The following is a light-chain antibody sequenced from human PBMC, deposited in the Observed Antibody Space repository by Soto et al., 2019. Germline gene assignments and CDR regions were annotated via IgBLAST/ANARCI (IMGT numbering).Light chain of an antibody. CDR3: QQYKNYSWT. J-gene: IGKJ1*01. V-gene: IGKV1-5*03. Sequence: DIQMAQSPSTLSASVGDRVTITCRASQNINRWLAWYQQRPGKAPNLLIYKASSLESGVPSRFSGRGSGTEFTLTINSLQPDDLATYHCQQYKNYSWTFGQGTKVAIK. CDR2: KAS. CDR1: QNINRW.